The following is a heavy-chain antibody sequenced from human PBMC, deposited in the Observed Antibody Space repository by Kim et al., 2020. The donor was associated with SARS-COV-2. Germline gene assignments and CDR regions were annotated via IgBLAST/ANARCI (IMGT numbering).Heavy chain of an antibody. D-gene: IGHD3-10*01. J-gene: IGHJ4*02. CDR2: IWGDGINK. V-gene: IGHV3-33*06. Sequence: GGSLRLSCAASGFSLTDFAMHWVRQAPGKGLEWVAIIWGDGINKYYSDFVEGRFTISRDTSKNTVYLQMNSLRADDTAVYYCAKEINVGLGSAGYFESWGQGTLVTVSS. CDR1: GFSLTDFA. CDR3: AKEINVGLGSAGYFES.